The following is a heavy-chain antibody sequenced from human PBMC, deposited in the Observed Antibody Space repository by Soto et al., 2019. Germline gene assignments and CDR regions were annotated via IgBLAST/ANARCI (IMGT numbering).Heavy chain of an antibody. V-gene: IGHV2-70*04. J-gene: IGHJ4*02. Sequence: GSGPTLANPTQTLTLTCTFSGFSLSTSGMRVSWIRQPPGKALEWLARIDWDDDKFYSTSLKTKLTISKDTSKNQVVLTMTNMDPVDTATYYCARSIYGPSNLGYSSGWYTGLDYWGQGTLVTVSS. CDR3: ARSIYGPSNLGYSSGWYTGLDY. CDR2: IDWDDDK. D-gene: IGHD6-13*01. CDR1: GFSLSTSGMR.